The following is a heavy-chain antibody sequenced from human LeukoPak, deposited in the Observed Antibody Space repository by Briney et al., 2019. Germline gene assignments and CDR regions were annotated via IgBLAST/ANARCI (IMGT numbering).Heavy chain of an antibody. CDR2: IYYSGST. J-gene: IGHJ4*02. D-gene: IGHD4-17*01. CDR1: GGSISSSNYY. Sequence: SETLSLTCTVSGGSISSSNYYWGWIRQPPGKGLEWIGSIYYSGSTSYNPSLKSRVTISVDTSKNQFSLKLSSVTAADTAVYYCARSTKNDYGDYGPSFFYPGTIDYWGQGTLVTVSS. V-gene: IGHV4-39*07. CDR3: ARSTKNDYGDYGPSFFYPGTIDY.